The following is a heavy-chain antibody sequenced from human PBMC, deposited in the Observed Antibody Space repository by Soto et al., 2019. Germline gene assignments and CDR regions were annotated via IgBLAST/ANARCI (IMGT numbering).Heavy chain of an antibody. J-gene: IGHJ3*02. CDR3: ARSALRYGEYDEGAFDI. V-gene: IGHV3-30-3*01. CDR2: ISYDGSNK. CDR1: GFTFSSYA. Sequence: QVQLVESGGGVVQPGRSLRLSCAASGFTFSSYAMHWVRQAPGKGLEWVAVISYDGSNKYYADSVKGRFTISRDNSKNTLYLQMNSLRAEDTAVYYCARSALRYGEYDEGAFDIWGQGTMVTVSS. D-gene: IGHD4-17*01.